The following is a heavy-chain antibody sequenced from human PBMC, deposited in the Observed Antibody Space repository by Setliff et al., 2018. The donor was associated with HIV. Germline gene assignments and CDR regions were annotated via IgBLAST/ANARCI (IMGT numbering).Heavy chain of an antibody. V-gene: IGHV4-39*01. CDR2: IYYSGRT. J-gene: IGHJ5*02. CDR3: AGSIVVVTAAPLT. CDR1: GGSISSSSYY. D-gene: IGHD2-21*02. Sequence: PSETLSLTCTVSGGSISSSSYYWGWIRQPPGKGLEWIGSIYYSGRTYYNPSLKSRVTISVDTSKNQFSLKLSSVTAADTAVYYCAGSIVVVTAAPLTWGQGTLVTVSS.